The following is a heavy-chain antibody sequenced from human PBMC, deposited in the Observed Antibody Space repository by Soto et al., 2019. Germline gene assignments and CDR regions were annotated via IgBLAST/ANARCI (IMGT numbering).Heavy chain of an antibody. J-gene: IGHJ4*02. D-gene: IGHD6-19*01. CDR3: AKGADLRTGIAVAGTLFDY. CDR1: GFTFSTYA. V-gene: IGHV3-23*01. Sequence: GGSLRLSCAASGFTFSTYAMSWVRQAPGKGLEWVSAISGSGSSTHYADSVKGRFTISRDNSKSTLYLQMNSLRTEDTAVYYCAKGADLRTGIAVAGTLFDYWGQGTLVTVSS. CDR2: ISGSGSST.